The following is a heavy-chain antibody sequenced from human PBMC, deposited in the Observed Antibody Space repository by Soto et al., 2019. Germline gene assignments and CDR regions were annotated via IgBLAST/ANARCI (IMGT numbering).Heavy chain of an antibody. CDR3: ARDRGGYCSGGSCSEAWFDP. Sequence: ASVKVSCKASGYTFTSYPVHWVRQAPGQRLEWMGWINTGNGYTKYSQKFQGRVSITRDTSASTTYMQLTSLRSDDTALYYCARDRGGYCSGGSCSEAWFDPWGQGTLVT. CDR2: INTGNGYT. D-gene: IGHD2-15*01. CDR1: GYTFTSYP. V-gene: IGHV1-3*04. J-gene: IGHJ5*02.